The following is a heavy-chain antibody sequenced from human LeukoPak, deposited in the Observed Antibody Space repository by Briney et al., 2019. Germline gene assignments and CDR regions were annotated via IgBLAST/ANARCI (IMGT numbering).Heavy chain of an antibody. CDR3: GRGSGNYFAFDI. D-gene: IGHD1-26*01. CDR2: IYYSGST. J-gene: IGHJ3*02. CDR1: GGSIRSSGYY. V-gene: IGHV4-39*01. Sequence: PSETLSLTCTVSGGSIRSSGYYWGCIRQPPGKGLEWIGNIYYSGSTYYNPSLKSRVTVFVDTSKNQFSLKLISVTAVDTAVYYCGRGSGNYFAFDIWGQGTMVTVSS.